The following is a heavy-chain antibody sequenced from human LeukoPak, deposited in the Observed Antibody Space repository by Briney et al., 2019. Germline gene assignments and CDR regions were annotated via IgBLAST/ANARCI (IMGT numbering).Heavy chain of an antibody. CDR1: GFTFSSYA. J-gene: IGHJ4*02. V-gene: IGHV3-23*01. D-gene: IGHD6-13*01. CDR2: ISGSGGST. CDR3: AKGVEQNLVRSPWDY. Sequence: GGSLRLSCAASGFTFSSYAMSWVRQAPGKGLEWVSAISGSGGSTYYADSVKGRFTISRDNSKNTLYLQMNSLRAEDTAVYYCAKGVEQNLVRSPWDYWGQGTLVTVSS.